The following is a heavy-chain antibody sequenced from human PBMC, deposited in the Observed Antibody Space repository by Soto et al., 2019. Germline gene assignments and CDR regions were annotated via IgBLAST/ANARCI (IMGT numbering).Heavy chain of an antibody. V-gene: IGHV4-39*07. J-gene: IGHJ4*02. CDR3: ARFAYNSAY. CDR2: IYHSGST. D-gene: IGHD1-1*01. Sequence: SETLSLTCTVSGGSISSRGYYWRWIRQPPGKGLEWIGSIYHSGSTYYNPSLKSRVTISVDTSKNQFSLKLSSVTAADTAVYYCARFAYNSAYWGQETLVTVSS. CDR1: GGSISSRGYY.